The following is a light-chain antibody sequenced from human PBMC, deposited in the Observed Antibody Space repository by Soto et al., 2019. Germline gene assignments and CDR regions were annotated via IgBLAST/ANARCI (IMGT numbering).Light chain of an antibody. Sequence: DIQMAQSPSSLSASVVDRVTITCRASQGISSYLDWYQQKPGKAPKLLIYAASSLQSGVPSRFSGSGSGTDFTLSISRLEVEDFAVYHCQQYGNAPITFGQGTRLEIK. CDR3: QQYGNAPIT. J-gene: IGKJ5*01. V-gene: IGKV1-39*01. CDR2: AAS. CDR1: QGISSY.